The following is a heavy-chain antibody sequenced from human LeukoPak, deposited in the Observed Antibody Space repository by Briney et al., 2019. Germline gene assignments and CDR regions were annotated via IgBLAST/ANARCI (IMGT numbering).Heavy chain of an antibody. CDR1: GFTFYDYA. V-gene: IGHV3-9*01. D-gene: IGHD3-9*01. J-gene: IGHJ4*02. CDR2: ISWNSGSI. Sequence: GRSLRLSCAASGFTFYDYAMHWVRQAPGKGLEWVSGISWNSGSIVSADSVKGRFTISRDNAKNSLYLQMNSLRAEDTALYYCAKDNGYDILTGYYDYWGQGTLVTVSS. CDR3: AKDNGYDILTGYYDY.